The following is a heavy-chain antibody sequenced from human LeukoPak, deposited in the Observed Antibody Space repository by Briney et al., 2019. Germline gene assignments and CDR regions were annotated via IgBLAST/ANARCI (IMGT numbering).Heavy chain of an antibody. D-gene: IGHD5-18*01. CDR2: ISSGGNTI. CDR3: AREGTAMVSFDY. Sequence: GGSLRLSCAASGFTFSSYEMNWVRQAPGEGLEWVSYISSGGNTIYYAASVKGRFTISRDNAKNSLYLQMNSLRAEDTAVYYCAREGTAMVSFDYWGQGTLGTVSS. J-gene: IGHJ4*02. CDR1: GFTFSSYE. V-gene: IGHV3-48*03.